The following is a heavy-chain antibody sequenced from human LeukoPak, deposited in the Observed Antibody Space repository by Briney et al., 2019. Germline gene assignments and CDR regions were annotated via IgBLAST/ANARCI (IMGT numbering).Heavy chain of an antibody. D-gene: IGHD5-18*01. CDR2: IKQDGSEK. Sequence: PGGSLRLSCAASGFTFSSYWMSWVRQAPGKGLEWVANIKQDGSEKYYVDSVKGRFTISRDNSKNTLYLQMNSLRAEDTAVYYCAKDRGYRVPHWYFDLWGRGTLVTVSS. J-gene: IGHJ2*01. V-gene: IGHV3-7*01. CDR3: AKDRGYRVPHWYFDL. CDR1: GFTFSSYW.